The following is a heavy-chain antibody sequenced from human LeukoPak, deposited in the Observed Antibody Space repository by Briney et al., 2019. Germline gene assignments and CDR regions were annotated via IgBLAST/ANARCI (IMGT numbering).Heavy chain of an antibody. CDR1: GFTFSSYS. V-gene: IGHV3-21*01. J-gene: IGHJ6*03. CDR3: XXXXXXXXQDYYYYYMDV. Sequence: GGSLRLSCAASGFTFSSYSMNWVRQAPGKGLEWVSSISSSSSYIYYADSVKGRFTISRDNAKNSLYLQMNSLRAEDTAVYYXXXXXXXXXQDYYYYYMDVWGKGTTVTISS. CDR2: ISSSSSYI.